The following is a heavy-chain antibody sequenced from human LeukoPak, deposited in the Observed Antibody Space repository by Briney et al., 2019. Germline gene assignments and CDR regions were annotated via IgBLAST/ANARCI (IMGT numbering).Heavy chain of an antibody. V-gene: IGHV1-2*02. Sequence: EASVKVSCKASGYTFTGYYMHWVRQAPGQGLEWMGWIDPNSGYTHYAQKFQGRVAMTRDTSISTAYMELSRLRSDDTAVYYCARDHGTLVRGVVDYWGQGTLVTVSS. CDR1: GYTFTGYY. CDR2: IDPNSGYT. CDR3: ARDHGTLVRGVVDY. D-gene: IGHD3-10*01. J-gene: IGHJ4*02.